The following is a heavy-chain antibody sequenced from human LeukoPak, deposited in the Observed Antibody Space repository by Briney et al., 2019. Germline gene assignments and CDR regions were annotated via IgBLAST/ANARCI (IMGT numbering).Heavy chain of an antibody. V-gene: IGHV3-23*01. Sequence: PGGSLRLSCAASGFTFSSYAMSWVRQAPGKGLEWVSAISGSGGSTYYADSVKGRFTISGDNSKNTLYLQMNGLRAEDTAVYYCAKELAVVVVAATGFDYWGQGTLVTVSS. J-gene: IGHJ4*02. CDR1: GFTFSSYA. D-gene: IGHD2-15*01. CDR2: ISGSGGST. CDR3: AKELAVVVVAATGFDY.